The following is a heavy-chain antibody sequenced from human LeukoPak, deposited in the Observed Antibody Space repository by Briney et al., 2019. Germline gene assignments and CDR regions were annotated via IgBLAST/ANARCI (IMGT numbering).Heavy chain of an antibody. Sequence: GGSLRLACAASGFTFSSYWMHWVRQAPGKELVWVSRINSAGSSTSYADSVKGRFTISRDNAKNTLYLQMNSLRAEDTAVYYCARVKDCTNGVCFDVADYWGQGTLVTVSS. J-gene: IGHJ4*02. CDR1: GFTFSSYW. CDR3: ARVKDCTNGVCFDVADY. CDR2: INSAGSST. D-gene: IGHD2-8*01. V-gene: IGHV3-74*01.